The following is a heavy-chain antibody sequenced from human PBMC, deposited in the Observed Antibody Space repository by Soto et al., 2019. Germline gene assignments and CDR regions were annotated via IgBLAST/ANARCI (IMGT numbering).Heavy chain of an antibody. Sequence: GGSLRLSCAASGFTFSSCGMHWVRQAPGKGLEWVAVISYDGSNKYYADSVKGRFTISRDNSKNTLYLQMNSLRAEDTAVYYCAKDPYGSGSYFPGYYYYGMDVWGQGTTVTVSS. J-gene: IGHJ6*02. V-gene: IGHV3-30*18. D-gene: IGHD3-10*01. CDR1: GFTFSSCG. CDR3: AKDPYGSGSYFPGYYYYGMDV. CDR2: ISYDGSNK.